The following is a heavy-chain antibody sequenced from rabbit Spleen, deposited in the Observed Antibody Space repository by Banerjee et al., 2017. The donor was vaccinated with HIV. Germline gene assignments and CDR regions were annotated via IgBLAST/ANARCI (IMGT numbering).Heavy chain of an antibody. J-gene: IGHJ4*01. CDR3: ARYGGDGWLDL. CDR2: IYTGDGTT. Sequence: EESGGDLVKPEGSLTLTCTASGFSFSSGYWICWVRQAPGKGLEWIACIYTGDGTTYYATWAKGRFTISKTSSTTVTLQMTSLTAADTATYFCARYGGDGWLDLWGPGTLVTVS. CDR1: GFSFSSGYW. V-gene: IGHV1S45*01. D-gene: IGHD2-1*01.